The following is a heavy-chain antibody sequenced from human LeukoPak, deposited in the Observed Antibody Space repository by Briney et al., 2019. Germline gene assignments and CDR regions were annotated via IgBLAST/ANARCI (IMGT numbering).Heavy chain of an antibody. CDR2: TNPSGGST. J-gene: IGHJ4*02. CDR1: VYTFTSYY. D-gene: IGHD6-19*01. CDR3: ARDGMSPVEQWLPD. V-gene: IGHV1-46*01. Sequence: GASVKVSCKASVYTFTSYYIHWVRQAPGQGLEWMGITNPSGGSTSYAQKFQGRVTMTRDTSTSTVYMELSSLRSEDTAVYYCARDGMSPVEQWLPDSGQGTLVTVSS.